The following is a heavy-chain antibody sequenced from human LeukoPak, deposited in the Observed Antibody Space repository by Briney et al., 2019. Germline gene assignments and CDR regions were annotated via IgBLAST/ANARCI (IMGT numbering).Heavy chain of an antibody. D-gene: IGHD2-21*02. J-gene: IGHJ4*02. CDR1: GFPVNKYE. CDR3: VRGRLLRSTKYFDY. V-gene: IGHV3-48*03. Sequence: GGSLRLSCAASGFPVNKYEMHWVRQAPGKGLEWVSYIDAGATSTNYADPVWGRFTLSRDNAQNSVHLQMNSLRDEDTAVYYCVRGRLLRSTKYFDYWGQGAQVTVSS. CDR2: IDAGATST.